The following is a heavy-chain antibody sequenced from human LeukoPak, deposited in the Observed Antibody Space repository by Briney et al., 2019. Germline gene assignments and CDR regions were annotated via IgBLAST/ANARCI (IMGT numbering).Heavy chain of an antibody. J-gene: IGHJ4*02. D-gene: IGHD1-26*01. Sequence: PSEALSLTCTVSGGSISSSSYYWGWIRQPPGKGLEWIGSIYYSGSTYYNPSLKSRVTISVDTSKNQFSLKLSSVTAADTAVYYCARGLVGATNFDYWGQGTLVTVSS. CDR3: ARGLVGATNFDY. CDR2: IYYSGST. V-gene: IGHV4-39*07. CDR1: GGSISSSSYY.